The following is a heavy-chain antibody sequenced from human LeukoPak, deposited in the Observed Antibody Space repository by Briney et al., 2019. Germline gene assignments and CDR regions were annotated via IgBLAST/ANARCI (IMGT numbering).Heavy chain of an antibody. Sequence: PSETLSLTCTVSGASIRSYFWSWIRQPPGKGLEWIGYIDYSGSTNYNPSLKSRVTISVDTSKNQFSLNLSSVTAADTAVYYCARDRTEIVGTTLYYYYGIDVWGQGTTVTVSS. D-gene: IGHD1-26*01. CDR3: ARDRTEIVGTTLYYYYGIDV. CDR1: GASIRSYF. CDR2: IDYSGST. V-gene: IGHV4-59*01. J-gene: IGHJ6*02.